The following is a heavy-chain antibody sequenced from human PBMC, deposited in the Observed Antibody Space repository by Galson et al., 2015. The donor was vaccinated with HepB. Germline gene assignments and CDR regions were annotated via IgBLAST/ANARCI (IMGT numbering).Heavy chain of an antibody. CDR2: IDPSDSYT. CDR1: GYSFTSYW. J-gene: IGHJ4*02. V-gene: IGHV5-10-1*01. D-gene: IGHD6-6*01. CDR3: ASSLAARPPYEYFDY. Sequence: QSGAEVKKPGESLRISCKGSGYSFTSYWISWVRQMPGKGLEWMGRIDPSDSYTNYSPSFQGHVTISADKSISTAYLQWSSLKASDTAMYYCASSLAARPPYEYFDYWGQGTLVTVSS.